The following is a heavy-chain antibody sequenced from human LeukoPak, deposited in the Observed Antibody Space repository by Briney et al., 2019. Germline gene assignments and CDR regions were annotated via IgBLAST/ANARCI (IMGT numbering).Heavy chain of an antibody. V-gene: IGHV4-34*01. J-gene: IGHJ4*02. D-gene: IGHD2-15*01. CDR2: INHSGST. CDR3: ARKVVADTAFDF. Sequence: PSETLSLTCAVYGGSFSGYYWSWIRQPPGKGLEWIGEINHSGSTNYNPSLKSRVTISVDTSKNQFSLKLSSVTAADTAVYYCARKVVADTAFDFWGQGTLVTVSS. CDR1: GGSFSGYY.